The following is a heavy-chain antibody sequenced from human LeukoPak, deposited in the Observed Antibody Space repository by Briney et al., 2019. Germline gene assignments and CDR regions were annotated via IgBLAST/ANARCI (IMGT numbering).Heavy chain of an antibody. CDR1: EFPFSRYW. D-gene: IGHD3-3*01. CDR2: IKQDGREK. J-gene: IGHJ6*02. CDR3: ARGGLAYYDCWSGYYNGMDV. Sequence: GGSLTLLCALSEFPFSRYWMSWVRQAPGKGLDWVATIKQDGREKYYVDSVEGRFTISRDNSKNSLYLQMDSLRAEDTDVYYCARGGLAYYDCWSGYYNGMDVWGQGTTVTVSS. V-gene: IGHV3-7*05.